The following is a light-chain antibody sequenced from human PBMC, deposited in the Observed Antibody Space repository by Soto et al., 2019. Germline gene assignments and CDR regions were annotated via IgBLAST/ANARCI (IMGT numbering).Light chain of an antibody. CDR3: QQYNNWPLT. CDR1: QSVSSS. CDR2: GAS. Sequence: EIVMTQSPATLSVSPGERATLSCRASQSVSSSLGWYQQRPGQAPRLLIFGASSRATGIPARFSGSGSGTEFTLTIRSLQSEDFAVYYCQQYNNWPLTFGGGTKVEIK. J-gene: IGKJ4*01. V-gene: IGKV3-15*01.